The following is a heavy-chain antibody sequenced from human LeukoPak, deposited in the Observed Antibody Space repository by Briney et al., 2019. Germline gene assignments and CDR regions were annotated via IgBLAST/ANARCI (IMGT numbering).Heavy chain of an antibody. CDR3: AKDAYYDFWLNWFDP. J-gene: IGHJ5*02. D-gene: IGHD3-3*01. V-gene: IGHV3-30*18. CDR1: GFTFSSYG. CDR2: ISYDGSNK. Sequence: GRSLRLSCAASGFTFSSYGMHWVRQAPGKGLEWVAVISYDGSNKYYADSVKGRFTISRDNSKNTLYLQMNSLRAEDTAVYYCAKDAYYDFWLNWFDPWGQGTLVTVSS.